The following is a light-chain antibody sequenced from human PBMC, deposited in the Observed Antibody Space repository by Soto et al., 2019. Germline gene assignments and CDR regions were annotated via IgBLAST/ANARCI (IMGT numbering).Light chain of an antibody. Sequence: EVVLTQSPGTLSLSPGESATLSCRASQIVNSNYLAWYQQKSGQAPRLLIFGASYRATGIPDRFSGSGSGTDFTLTISGLEPEDFALYYCQQYSASVLTFGGGTRVDI. V-gene: IGKV3-20*01. CDR2: GAS. CDR1: QIVNSNY. J-gene: IGKJ4*01. CDR3: QQYSASVLT.